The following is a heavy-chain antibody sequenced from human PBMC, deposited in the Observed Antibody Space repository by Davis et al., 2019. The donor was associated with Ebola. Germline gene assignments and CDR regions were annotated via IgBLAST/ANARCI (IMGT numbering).Heavy chain of an antibody. CDR1: GGSFSGYY. CDR2: INHSGST. CDR3: ARTKVTEGGYYYYYYGMDV. Sequence: PETLSLTCAVYGGSFSGYYWSWIRQPPGKGLEWIGEINHSGSTNYNPSLKSRVTISVDTSKNQFSLKLSSVTAADTAVYYCARTKVTEGGYYYYYYGMDVWGKGTTVTVSS. V-gene: IGHV4-34*01. D-gene: IGHD4-17*01. J-gene: IGHJ6*04.